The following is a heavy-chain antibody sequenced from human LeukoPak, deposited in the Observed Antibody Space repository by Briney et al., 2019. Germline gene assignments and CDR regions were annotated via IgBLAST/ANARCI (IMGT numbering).Heavy chain of an antibody. V-gene: IGHV3-21*01. Sequence: PGGSLRLSCTASGFTFSGYSMNWIRQAPGKGLEWVSSFCTRSTSIYHAGSVKGRFAISRDNAKNSLYLQMNSLRAEDTAVYYCAREVSEGFDFWGQGTLVTVSS. CDR2: FCTRSTSI. CDR3: AREVSEGFDF. CDR1: GFTFSGYS. D-gene: IGHD3-22*01. J-gene: IGHJ4*02.